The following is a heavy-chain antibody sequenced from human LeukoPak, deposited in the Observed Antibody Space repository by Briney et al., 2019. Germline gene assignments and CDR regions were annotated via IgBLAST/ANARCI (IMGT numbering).Heavy chain of an antibody. CDR2: IREDGTEK. D-gene: IGHD3-10*02. V-gene: IGHV3-7*01. CDR3: AELGITMIGGV. Sequence: GGSLRLSCTASGFTFSGAWMTWVRQAPGKGLEWVANIREDGTEKNYVDSVKGRFTISRDNAKNSLFLQMNSLRAEDTAVYYCAELGITMIGGVWGKGTTVTISS. J-gene: IGHJ6*04. CDR1: GFTFSGAW.